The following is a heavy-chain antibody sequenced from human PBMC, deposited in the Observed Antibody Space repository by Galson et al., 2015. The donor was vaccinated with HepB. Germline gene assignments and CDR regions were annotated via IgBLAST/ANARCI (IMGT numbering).Heavy chain of an antibody. Sequence: SLRLSCAASGFTFSSYAMHWVRQAPGKGLEWVAVISYDGSNKYYADSVKGRFTISRDNSKNTLYLQMNSLRAEDTAVYYCGVTGDGPDLLFDYWGQGTLVTVSS. CDR3: GVTGDGPDLLFDY. J-gene: IGHJ4*02. D-gene: IGHD7-27*01. CDR2: ISYDGSNK. V-gene: IGHV3-30*04. CDR1: GFTFSSYA.